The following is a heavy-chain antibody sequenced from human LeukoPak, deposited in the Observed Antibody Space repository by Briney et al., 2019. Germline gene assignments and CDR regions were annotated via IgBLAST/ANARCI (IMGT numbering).Heavy chain of an antibody. V-gene: IGHV3-15*01. CDR1: GFTFSNAW. CDR3: TTATVTTLFDY. CDR2: KTDGGTT. D-gene: IGHD4-17*01. J-gene: IGHJ4*02. Sequence: PGGSVRLSCAASGFTFSNAWMSWVRQAPGKGLEWVGRKTDGGTTDYAAPVKGRFTISRDDSKNTLYLQMNSLKTEDTAVYHCTTATVTTLFDYWGQGTLVTVSS.